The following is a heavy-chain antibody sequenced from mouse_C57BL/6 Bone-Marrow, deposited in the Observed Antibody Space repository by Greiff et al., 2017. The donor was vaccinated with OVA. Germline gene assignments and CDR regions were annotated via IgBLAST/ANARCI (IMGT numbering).Heavy chain of an antibody. CDR3: ARYKRHYYGSSSYWYFDV. J-gene: IGHJ1*03. CDR1: GFTFTDYY. D-gene: IGHD1-1*01. Sequence: DVMLVESGGGLVQPGGSLSLSCAASGFTFTDYYMSWVRQPPGKALEWLGFIRNKANGYTTEYSASVKGRFTISRDNSQSILYLQMNALRAEDSATYYCARYKRHYYGSSSYWYFDVWGTGTTVTVSS. CDR2: IRNKANGYTT. V-gene: IGHV7-3*01.